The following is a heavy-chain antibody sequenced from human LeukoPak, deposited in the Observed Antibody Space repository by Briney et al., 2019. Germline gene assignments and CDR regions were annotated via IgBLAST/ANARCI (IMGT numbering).Heavy chain of an antibody. V-gene: IGHV4-59*12. CDR2: TYYSGST. D-gene: IGHD6-19*01. Sequence: KPSETLSLTCTVSGGSISSFYWNWIRQSPGKGLEWIGYTYYSGSTNYNPSFKSRVTISLDTSKNQFSLKLSSVTAADTAVYYCARTARFNSGWLGALDYWGQGTLVTVSS. CDR1: GGSISSFY. CDR3: ARTARFNSGWLGALDY. J-gene: IGHJ4*02.